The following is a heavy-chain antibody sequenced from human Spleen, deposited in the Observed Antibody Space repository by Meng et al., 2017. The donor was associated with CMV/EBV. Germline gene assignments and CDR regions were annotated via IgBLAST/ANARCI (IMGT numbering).Heavy chain of an antibody. J-gene: IGHJ6*02. CDR2: ISWDGGST. V-gene: IGHV3-43D*03. D-gene: IGHD2-2*01. CDR1: GFTFDDYA. Sequence: GESLKISCAASGFTFDDYAMHWVRQAPGKGLEWVSLISWDGGSTYYADSVKGRFTISRDNSKNSLYLQMNSLRAEDTALYYCAKVYRPVVPAAGDYYYGMDVWGQGTTVTVSS. CDR3: AKVYRPVVPAAGDYYYGMDV.